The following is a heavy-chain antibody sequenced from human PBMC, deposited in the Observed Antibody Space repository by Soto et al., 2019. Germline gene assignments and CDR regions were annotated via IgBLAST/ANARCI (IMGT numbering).Heavy chain of an antibody. V-gene: IGHV1-18*01. Sequence: ASVKVSCKASGYTFTSYGISWVRQAPGQGLEWMGWISAYNGNTNYAQKLQGRVTMTTDTSTSTAYMELRSLRSDDTAVYYCARSILAYCGGDCYSFFWFDPWGQGTLVTVS. CDR3: ARSILAYCGGDCYSFFWFDP. D-gene: IGHD2-21*02. CDR1: GYTFTSYG. J-gene: IGHJ5*02. CDR2: ISAYNGNT.